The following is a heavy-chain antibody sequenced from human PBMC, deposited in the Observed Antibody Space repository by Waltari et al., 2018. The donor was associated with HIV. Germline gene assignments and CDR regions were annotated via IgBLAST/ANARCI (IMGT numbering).Heavy chain of an antibody. V-gene: IGHV3-30-3*01. CDR2: ISYDGSNK. Sequence: QVQLVESGGGVVQPRRSLRLSCAASGFTFSSYAMPGVRQAPGKGLEWVAVISYDGSNKYYADSVKGRFTISRDNSKNTLYLQMNSLRAEDTAVYYCARDPQYCSSTSCSYYFDYWGQGTLVTVSS. D-gene: IGHD2-2*01. CDR1: GFTFSSYA. J-gene: IGHJ4*02. CDR3: ARDPQYCSSTSCSYYFDY.